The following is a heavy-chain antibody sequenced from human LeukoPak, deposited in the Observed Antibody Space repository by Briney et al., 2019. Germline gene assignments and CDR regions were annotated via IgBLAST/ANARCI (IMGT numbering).Heavy chain of an antibody. V-gene: IGHV1-18*01. CDR1: GGTFSSYA. CDR2: ISAYNGNT. CDR3: ARVPRDYFDY. Sequence: ASVTVSCKASGGTFSSYAISWVRQAPGQGLEWMGWISAYNGNTNYAQKLQGRVTMTTDTSTSTAYMELRSLRSDDTAVYYCARVPRDYFDYWGQGTLVTVSS. J-gene: IGHJ4*02.